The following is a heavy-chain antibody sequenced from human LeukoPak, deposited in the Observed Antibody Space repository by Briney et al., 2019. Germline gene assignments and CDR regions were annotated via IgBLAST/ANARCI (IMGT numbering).Heavy chain of an antibody. D-gene: IGHD3-3*01. V-gene: IGHV4-61*01. Sequence: SETLSLTCTVSGGSVSSGSYYWSWIRQPPGKGLEWIGYIYYSGSTNYNPSLKSRVTISVDTSKNQFSLKLSSVTAADTAVYYCARDSITIFGVVSVYYYGMDVWGQGTTVTVPS. J-gene: IGHJ6*02. CDR2: IYYSGST. CDR1: GGSVSSGSYY. CDR3: ARDSITIFGVVSVYYYGMDV.